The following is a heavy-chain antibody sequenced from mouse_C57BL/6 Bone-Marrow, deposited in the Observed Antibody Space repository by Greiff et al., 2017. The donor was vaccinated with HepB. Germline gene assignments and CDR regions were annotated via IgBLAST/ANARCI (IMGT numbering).Heavy chain of an antibody. CDR1: GFTFSDYY. CDR2: ISNGGGST. CDR3: AREGLKGNAMDY. Sequence: EVQLVESGGGLVQPGGSLKLSCAASGFTFSDYYMYWVRQTPEKRLEWVAYISNGGGSTYYPDTVKGRFTISRDNAKNTLYLQMSRLKSEDTAMYYCAREGLKGNAMDYWGQGTSVTVSS. V-gene: IGHV5-12*01. J-gene: IGHJ4*01.